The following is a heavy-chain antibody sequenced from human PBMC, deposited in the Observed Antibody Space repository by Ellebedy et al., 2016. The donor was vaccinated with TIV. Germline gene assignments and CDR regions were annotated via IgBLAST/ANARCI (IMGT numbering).Heavy chain of an antibody. V-gene: IGHV4-39*07. Sequence: SETLSLXXTVSGGSISSSSYYWGWIRQPPGKGLEWIGSIYYSGSTYYNPSLKSRVTISVDTSKNQFSLKLSSVTAADTAVYYCARSSGYSRGFDYWGQGTLVTVSS. CDR1: GGSISSSSYY. CDR2: IYYSGST. D-gene: IGHD3-3*01. CDR3: ARSSGYSRGFDY. J-gene: IGHJ4*02.